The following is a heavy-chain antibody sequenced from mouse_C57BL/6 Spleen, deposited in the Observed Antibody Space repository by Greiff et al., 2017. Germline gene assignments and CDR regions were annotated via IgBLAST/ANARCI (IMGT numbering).Heavy chain of an antibody. Sequence: QVQLQQSGAELVRPGASVTLSCKASGYTFTDSEMHWVKPTPVHGLEWIGAIDPETGGPAYNQKFKGKAILTADKSSITAYMELRSLTSEDSAVYYCTRYWDYYFDYWGQGTTRTVSS. D-gene: IGHD4-1*01. CDR1: GYTFTDSE. CDR3: TRYWDYYFDY. V-gene: IGHV1-15*01. J-gene: IGHJ2*01. CDR2: IDPETGGP.